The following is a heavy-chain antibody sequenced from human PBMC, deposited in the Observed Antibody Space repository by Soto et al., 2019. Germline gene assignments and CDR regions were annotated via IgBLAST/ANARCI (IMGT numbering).Heavy chain of an antibody. CDR2: IGGSGGST. V-gene: IGHV3-23*01. CDR3: AKDGAFYDFWSGFSMDV. Sequence: PGGSLRLSFAASGFTFSSYAMSWVRQAPGKGLQWVSAIGGSGGSTYYADSVKGRFTISRDNSKNTLYLQMNSLRAEDTAVYYCAKDGAFYDFWSGFSMDVWGQGTTVTVSS. D-gene: IGHD3-3*01. CDR1: GFTFSSYA. J-gene: IGHJ6*02.